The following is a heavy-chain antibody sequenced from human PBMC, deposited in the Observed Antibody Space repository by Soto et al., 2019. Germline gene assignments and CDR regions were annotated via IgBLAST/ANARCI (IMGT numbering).Heavy chain of an antibody. V-gene: IGHV3-33*01. D-gene: IGHD3-10*01. CDR2: IWYDGSDK. J-gene: IGHJ6*02. CDR3: ARDRYYGSGSYSLCYGMDV. CDR1: GFMFSSYG. Sequence: GGSLRLSCAASGFMFSSYGMHWVRQAPGKGLEWVAVIWYDGSDKYYADSVKGRFTISRDNSKNTLYLQMNSLRAEDTAVYYCARDRYYGSGSYSLCYGMDVWGQGTTVTVSS.